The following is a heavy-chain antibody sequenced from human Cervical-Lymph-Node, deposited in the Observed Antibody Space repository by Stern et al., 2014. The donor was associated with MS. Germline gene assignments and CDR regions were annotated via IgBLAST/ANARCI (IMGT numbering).Heavy chain of an antibody. CDR1: EFSISDYY. CDR3: AREVPGQWLEYYFDY. J-gene: IGHJ4*02. Sequence: QVQLVESGGGLVKPGGSLRLSWAASEFSISDYYMSWIRQAPGKGLEWLSYISGDGKAIYYADSLKGRFTVSRDNAKNSLYLQMNSLRADDTAVYYCAREVPGQWLEYYFDYWGQGTLVTVSS. CDR2: ISGDGKAI. V-gene: IGHV3-11*01. D-gene: IGHD6-19*01.